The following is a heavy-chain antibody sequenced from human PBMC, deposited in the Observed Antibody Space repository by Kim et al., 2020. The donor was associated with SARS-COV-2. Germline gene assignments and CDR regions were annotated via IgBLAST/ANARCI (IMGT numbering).Heavy chain of an antibody. J-gene: IGHJ4*02. D-gene: IGHD3-22*01. CDR3: ASFYDSSGYYY. CDR2: T. V-gene: IGHV4-34*01. Sequence: TNYNQSLQGRVTISVDTSKNQFSLKLSSVTAADTAVYYCASFYDSSGYYYWGQGTLVTVSS.